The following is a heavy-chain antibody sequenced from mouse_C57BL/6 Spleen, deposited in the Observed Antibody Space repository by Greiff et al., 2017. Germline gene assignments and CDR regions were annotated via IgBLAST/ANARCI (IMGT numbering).Heavy chain of an antibody. Sequence: LVESGAELVRPGASVTLSCKASGYTFTDYEMHWVKQTPVHGLEWIGAIDPETGGTAYNQKFKGKAILTADKSSSTAYMELRSLTSEDSAVYYCTRSASSYDYWGQGTTLTVSS. CDR2: IDPETGGT. V-gene: IGHV1-15*01. D-gene: IGHD1-1*01. J-gene: IGHJ2*01. CDR1: GYTFTDYE. CDR3: TRSASSYDY.